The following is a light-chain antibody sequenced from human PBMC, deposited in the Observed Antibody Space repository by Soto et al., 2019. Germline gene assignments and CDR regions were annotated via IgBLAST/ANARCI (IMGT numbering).Light chain of an antibody. CDR2: EVS. CDR3: SSYAGGNNLV. Sequence: QSALTQPASVSGSPGQSITVSCTGTNTDVGGYNYVSWYQQHPGKAPKLMIYEVSKRPSGVPDRFSGSKSGNTASLTVSGLQAEDEADYYCSSYAGGNNLVFGGGTKVTVL. J-gene: IGLJ2*01. CDR1: NTDVGGYNY. V-gene: IGLV2-8*01.